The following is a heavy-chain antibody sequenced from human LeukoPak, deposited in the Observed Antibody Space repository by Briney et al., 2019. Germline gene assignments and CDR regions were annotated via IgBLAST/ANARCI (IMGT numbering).Heavy chain of an antibody. CDR3: ARERAYYDILPRWFDP. CDR2: IYTSGGT. CDR1: GGSISSYY. Sequence: SETLSLTCTVSGGSISSYYWSWIRQPAGKGLEWIGRIYTSGGTNYNPSLKSRVTMSVDTSKNQFSLKLSSVTAADTAVYYCARERAYYDILPRWFDPWGQGTLVTVSS. J-gene: IGHJ5*02. V-gene: IGHV4-4*07. D-gene: IGHD3-9*01.